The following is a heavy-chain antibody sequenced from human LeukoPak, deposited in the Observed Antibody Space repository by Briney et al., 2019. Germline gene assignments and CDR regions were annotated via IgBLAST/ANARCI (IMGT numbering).Heavy chain of an antibody. Sequence: GGSLRLSCAASGFTFSDYYMSWIRQAPGKGLEWVSYISSSGSTIYYADSVKGRFTISRDNAKNSLYLQMNSLRAEDTAVYYCARDLRSSSWYFDYWGQGTLVTVSS. CDR2: ISSSGSTI. J-gene: IGHJ4*02. CDR1: GFTFSDYY. V-gene: IGHV3-11*04. D-gene: IGHD6-13*01. CDR3: ARDLRSSSWYFDY.